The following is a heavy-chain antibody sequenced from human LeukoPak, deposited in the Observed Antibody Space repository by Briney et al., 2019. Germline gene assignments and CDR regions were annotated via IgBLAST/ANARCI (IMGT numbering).Heavy chain of an antibody. V-gene: IGHV4-34*01. D-gene: IGHD3-3*01. Sequence: SETLSLTCAVYGGSFSGYYWSWIRQPPGKGLEWIGKINHSGSTNYNPSLKSRVTISVDTSKNQFSLKLSSVTAADTAVYYCARLSVYDFWSGYYEAPDYWGQGTLVTVSS. CDR3: ARLSVYDFWSGYYEAPDY. CDR2: INHSGST. CDR1: GGSFSGYY. J-gene: IGHJ4*02.